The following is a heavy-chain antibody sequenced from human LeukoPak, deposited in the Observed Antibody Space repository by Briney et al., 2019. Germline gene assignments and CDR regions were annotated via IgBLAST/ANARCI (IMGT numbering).Heavy chain of an antibody. Sequence: PSETLSLTCIVSDGSIRDYYWTWVRQPPGKGLEWIGFIYYSGNTSYNPSLKSRVTTSLDTSKNQFSLKVTSLTAADTAVYYCARGGDGYPIPDYWGQGILVTVSS. CDR1: DGSIRDYY. CDR3: ARGGDGYPIPDY. CDR2: IYYSGNT. V-gene: IGHV4-59*01. J-gene: IGHJ4*02. D-gene: IGHD5-24*01.